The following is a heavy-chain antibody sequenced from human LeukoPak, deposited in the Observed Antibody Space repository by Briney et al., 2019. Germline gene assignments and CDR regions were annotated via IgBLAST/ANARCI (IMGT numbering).Heavy chain of an antibody. J-gene: IGHJ4*02. V-gene: IGHV1-46*01. Sequence: ASVRVSCKASGYTFTSYYMQWVRQAPGQGLEWMGIINPSGGSTSYAQKFKGRVTMNRDMSTSTVYMELSSLRSEDTAVYYCARDWHSGSYSNIDYWGQGTLVTVSS. CDR1: GYTFTSYY. CDR2: INPSGGST. D-gene: IGHD1-26*01. CDR3: ARDWHSGSYSNIDY.